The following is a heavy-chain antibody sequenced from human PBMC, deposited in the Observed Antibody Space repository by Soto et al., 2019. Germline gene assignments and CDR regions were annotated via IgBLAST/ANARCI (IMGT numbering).Heavy chain of an antibody. CDR2: IYNSGST. CDR3: ARGMTTVTTFDY. D-gene: IGHD4-17*01. J-gene: IGHJ4*02. Sequence: QLQLQESGSGLVKPSQTLSLTCAVSGGSISSGGYSCNWIRQPPGKGLEWIGYIYNSGSTYYTPPLKSRVTISVDRAKNQVSLKLSSVTAADTAVYYCARGMTTVTTFDYWGQGTLVTVS. V-gene: IGHV4-30-2*01. CDR1: GGSISSGGYS.